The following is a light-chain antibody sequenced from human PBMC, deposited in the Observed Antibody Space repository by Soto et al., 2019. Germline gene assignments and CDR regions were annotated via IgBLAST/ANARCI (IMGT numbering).Light chain of an antibody. CDR1: SSDVGSYNL. Sequence: QSALTQPASVSGSPGQSITISCTGTSSDVGSYNLVSWYQQHPGKAPKLIIYDVTKRPSGVSNRFSGSKSGNTASLTISGLQAEDEAGYYCCSYAGSSTWVFGGGTKLTVL. CDR2: DVT. V-gene: IGLV2-23*02. J-gene: IGLJ3*02. CDR3: CSYAGSSTWV.